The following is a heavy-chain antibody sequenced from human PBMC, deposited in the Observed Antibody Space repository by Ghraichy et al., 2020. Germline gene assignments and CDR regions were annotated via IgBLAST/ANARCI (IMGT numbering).Heavy chain of an antibody. Sequence: GGSLRLSCAASGFTFSSYEMNWVRQAPGKGLEWVSYISSSGSTIYYADSVKGRFTISRDNAKNSLYLQMNSLRAEDTAVYYCARAAYDSSGYYSGNYYYYMDVWGKGTTVTVSS. CDR1: GFTFSSYE. V-gene: IGHV3-48*03. J-gene: IGHJ6*03. D-gene: IGHD3-22*01. CDR2: ISSSGSTI. CDR3: ARAAYDSSGYYSGNYYYYMDV.